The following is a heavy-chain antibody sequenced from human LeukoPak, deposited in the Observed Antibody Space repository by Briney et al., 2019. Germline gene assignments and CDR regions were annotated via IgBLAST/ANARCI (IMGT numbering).Heavy chain of an antibody. D-gene: IGHD6-6*01. CDR2: ISSSSSYI. V-gene: IGHV3-21*01. CDR1: GFTLRSYS. J-gene: IGHJ4*02. CDR3: ARGYSSSVFDY. Sequence: KPGGSLRLSFEAPGFTLRSYSRNWVRRAPGKGLDGVSSISSSSSYIYYADSVKGRFTISRDNAKNSLYLQMNSLRAEDTAVYYCARGYSSSVFDYWGQGTLVTVSS.